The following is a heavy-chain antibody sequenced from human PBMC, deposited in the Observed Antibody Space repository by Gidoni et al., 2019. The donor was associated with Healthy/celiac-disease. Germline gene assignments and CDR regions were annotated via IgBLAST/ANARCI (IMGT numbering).Heavy chain of an antibody. Sequence: QMQLVQSGPAVKKPGTSVQVSCKASGFTFTSSAVQWVRQARGQRLEWIGWIVVGSGNTNYAQKFQERVTINRDMSTSTAYMELSSLRSEDTAVYYCAAEVVGATRAFDIWGQGTMVTVSS. CDR3: AAEVVGATRAFDI. D-gene: IGHD1-26*01. CDR2: IVVGSGNT. J-gene: IGHJ3*02. CDR1: GFTFTSSA. V-gene: IGHV1-58*01.